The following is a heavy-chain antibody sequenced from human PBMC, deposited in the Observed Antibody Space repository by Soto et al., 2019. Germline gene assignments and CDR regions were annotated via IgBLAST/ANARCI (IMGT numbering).Heavy chain of an antibody. CDR3: ARDSDCHSTSCFFPPHV. Sequence: GGSLRLSCSASGFTFSDESMSWVRQVPGKGLEWVSGISGGGSYIFYADSVQGRFSISRDNPKNSLFLEMNSLRVEDTAVYYCARDSDCHSTSCFFPPHVWGQGTPVTVSS. J-gene: IGHJ6*02. CDR2: ISGGGSYI. V-gene: IGHV3-21*06. D-gene: IGHD1-1*01. CDR1: GFTFSDES.